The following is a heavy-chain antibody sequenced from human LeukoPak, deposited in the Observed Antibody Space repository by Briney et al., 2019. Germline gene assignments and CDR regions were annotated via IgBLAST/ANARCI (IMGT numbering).Heavy chain of an antibody. CDR3: ARDSRVAWNDWGWFDA. Sequence: ASVKVSCKASGYTFTSYYMHWVRQAPGQGPEWMGIINPRGGSTNYAQKFQGRVTMTRDTSTSTVYMELSSLRSEDTAVYYCARDSRVAWNDWGWFDAWGQGTLVTVSS. D-gene: IGHD1-1*01. CDR1: GYTFTSYY. J-gene: IGHJ5*02. CDR2: INPRGGST. V-gene: IGHV1-46*03.